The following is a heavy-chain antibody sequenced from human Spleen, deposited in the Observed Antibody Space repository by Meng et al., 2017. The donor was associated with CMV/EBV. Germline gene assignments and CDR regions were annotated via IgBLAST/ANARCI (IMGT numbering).Heavy chain of an antibody. D-gene: IGHD3-22*01. J-gene: IGHJ3*02. CDR2: ISSSSSYI. CDR3: ARRFYYDSSGCSDAFDI. Sequence: GESLKISCAASGFTFSSYSMNWVRQAPGKGLEWVSSISSSSSYIYYADSVKGRFTISRDNAKNSLYLQMNSLRAEDTAVYYCARRFYYDSSGCSDAFDIWGQGTMVTVSS. V-gene: IGHV3-21*01. CDR1: GFTFSSYS.